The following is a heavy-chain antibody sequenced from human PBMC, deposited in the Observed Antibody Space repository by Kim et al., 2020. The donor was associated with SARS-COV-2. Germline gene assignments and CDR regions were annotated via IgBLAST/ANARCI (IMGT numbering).Heavy chain of an antibody. V-gene: IGHV4-39*07. CDR2: IYYSGST. Sequence: SETLSLTCTVSGGSISSSSYYWGWIRQPPGKGLEWIGSIYYSGSTYYNPSLKSRVTISVDTSKNQFSLKLSSVTAADTAVYYCARDMPDFWSGSGMDVWGQGTTVTVSS. CDR1: GGSISSSSYY. D-gene: IGHD3-3*01. CDR3: ARDMPDFWSGSGMDV. J-gene: IGHJ6*02.